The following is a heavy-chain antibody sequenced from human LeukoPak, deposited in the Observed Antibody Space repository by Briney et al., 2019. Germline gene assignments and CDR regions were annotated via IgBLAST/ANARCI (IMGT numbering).Heavy chain of an antibody. J-gene: IGHJ6*04. CDR1: GFTFSSYG. CDR2: IWYDGSNK. D-gene: IGHD3-9*01. Sequence: GGSLRLSCAASGFTFSSYGMHWVRQAPGKGLEWVAVIWYDGSNKYYADSVKGRFTISRDNSKNTLYLQMNSLRAEDTAVYYCARDRRTYYDILTGHGLMDVWGKGTTVTVSS. CDR3: ARDRRTYYDILTGHGLMDV. V-gene: IGHV3-33*01.